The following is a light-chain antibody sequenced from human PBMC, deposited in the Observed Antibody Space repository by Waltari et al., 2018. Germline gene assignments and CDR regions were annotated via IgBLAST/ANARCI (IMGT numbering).Light chain of an antibody. J-gene: IGKJ4*01. CDR2: DAS. CDR3: QQRGDWPLT. CDR1: QTVYSY. V-gene: IGKV3-11*01. Sequence: EIVLTQSPATLSLYPGERATISCRASQTVYSYLAWYQQKPGQAPRLLIYDASNRATGIPARFSGSGSGTDFTLTISSLEPEDFAVYYCQQRGDWPLTFGGGTKVEIK.